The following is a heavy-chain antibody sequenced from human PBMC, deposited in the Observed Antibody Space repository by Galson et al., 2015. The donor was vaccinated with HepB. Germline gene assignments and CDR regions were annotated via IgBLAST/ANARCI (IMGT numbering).Heavy chain of an antibody. V-gene: IGHV1-2*05. D-gene: IGHD2-21*01. CDR2: INPNSGGT. CDR1: GYTFTDYY. CDR3: ANDYRGVDFDY. Sequence: SVKVSCKASGYTFTDYYIYWVRQAPGQGLEWMGRINPNSGGTNYAQKFQGRVTMTRDTSISTAYMELSRQRSDDTGVYYCANDYRGVDFDYWGQGTLVTVSS. J-gene: IGHJ4*02.